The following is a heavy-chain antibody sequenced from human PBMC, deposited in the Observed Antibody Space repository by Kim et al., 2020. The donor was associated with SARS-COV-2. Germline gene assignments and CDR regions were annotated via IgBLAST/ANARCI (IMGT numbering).Heavy chain of an antibody. J-gene: IGHJ6*02. CDR1: GFTVSSNY. V-gene: IGHV3-53*01. CDR3: ARGDYYYGMDV. Sequence: GGSLRLSCAASGFTVSSNYMSWVRQAPGKGLEWVSVIYSGGSTYYAASVKGRFTISRDNSKNTLYLQMNSLRAEDTAVYYCARGDYYYGMDVWGQGTTVTVSS. CDR2: IYSGGST.